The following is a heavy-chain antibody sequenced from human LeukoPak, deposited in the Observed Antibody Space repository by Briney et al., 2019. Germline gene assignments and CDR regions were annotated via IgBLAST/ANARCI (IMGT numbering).Heavy chain of an antibody. CDR2: ISGSGGST. CDR3: AKFPGSAYYASFDY. Sequence: GGTLRLSCAASGFTFSSYAMSWVRQAPGKGLEWVSAISGSGGSTYYADSVKGRFTISRDNSRNTLFLQMNSLRVEDTAVYYCAKFPGSAYYASFDYWGQGIPVTVSS. J-gene: IGHJ4*02. CDR1: GFTFSSYA. V-gene: IGHV3-23*01. D-gene: IGHD3-10*01.